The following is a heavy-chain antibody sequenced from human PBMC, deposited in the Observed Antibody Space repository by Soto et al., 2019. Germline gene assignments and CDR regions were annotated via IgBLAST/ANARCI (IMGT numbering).Heavy chain of an antibody. D-gene: IGHD3-3*01. CDR2: ISYDGSNK. Sequence: GSLRLSCAASGFTFSSYAMHLVRQAPGKGLEWVAVISYDGSNKYYADSVKGRFTISRDNSKNTLYLQMNSLRAEDTAVYYCARGFLEWLPQPFDYWGQGTLVTVSS. V-gene: IGHV3-30-3*01. J-gene: IGHJ4*02. CDR3: ARGFLEWLPQPFDY. CDR1: GFTFSSYA.